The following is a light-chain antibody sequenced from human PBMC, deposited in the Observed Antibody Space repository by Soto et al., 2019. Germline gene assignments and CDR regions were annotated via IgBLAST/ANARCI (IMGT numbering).Light chain of an antibody. CDR3: SSYTSSSTL. CDR1: GSDVGGYDY. Sequence: QSVLTQPASVSGSPGQSITISCTGTGSDVGGYDYVSWYQHHPGKAPKVMIYEVTNRPSGVSNRFSGSKSGNTASLTISGLQAEDEADYYCSSYTSSSTLFGTGTKVTVL. V-gene: IGLV2-14*01. CDR2: EVT. J-gene: IGLJ1*01.